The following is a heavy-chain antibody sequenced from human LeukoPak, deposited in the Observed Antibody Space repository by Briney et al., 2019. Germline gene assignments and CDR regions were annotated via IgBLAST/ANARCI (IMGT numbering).Heavy chain of an antibody. CDR3: AKPINIYYYGSGINDAFDI. V-gene: IGHV3-30*04. CDR2: ISYDGSNK. Sequence: GGTLRLSCAASGFTFSSYAMHWVRQAPGKGLEWVAVISYDGSNKYYADSVKGRFTISRDNSKNTLYLQMNSLRAEDTAVYYCAKPINIYYYGSGINDAFDIWGQGTMVTVSS. J-gene: IGHJ3*02. CDR1: GFTFSSYA. D-gene: IGHD3-10*01.